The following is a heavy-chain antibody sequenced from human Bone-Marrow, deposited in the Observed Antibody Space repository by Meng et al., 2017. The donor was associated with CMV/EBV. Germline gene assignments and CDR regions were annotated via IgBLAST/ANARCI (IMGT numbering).Heavy chain of an antibody. D-gene: IGHD3-16*02. Sequence: GGSLRLSCAASGFNFNTYWMSWVRQAPGKGLEWVANIKQDGSEKYYVDSVKGRFTISRDNAKNSLYLQMNSLRAEDTAVYYCARDPKRGLGSYHEWGQGTLVTVSS. CDR2: IKQDGSEK. V-gene: IGHV3-7*01. CDR1: GFNFNTYW. CDR3: ARDPKRGLGSYHE. J-gene: IGHJ4*02.